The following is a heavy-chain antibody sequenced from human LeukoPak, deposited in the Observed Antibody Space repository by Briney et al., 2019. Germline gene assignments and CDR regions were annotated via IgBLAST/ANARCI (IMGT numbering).Heavy chain of an antibody. D-gene: IGHD3-3*01. CDR3: AKDRGTIFNVLNYHFDL. J-gene: IGHJ4*02. CDR2: ISGSGGST. Sequence: GGSLRLSCAASGFTFSSYAMSWVRQAPGMGLEWVSAISGSGGSTYYADSVKGRFTISRDNSKNTLSLQMNSLTAEDTAVYYCAKDRGTIFNVLNYHFDLWGQGVLVTVSS. CDR1: GFTFSSYA. V-gene: IGHV3-23*01.